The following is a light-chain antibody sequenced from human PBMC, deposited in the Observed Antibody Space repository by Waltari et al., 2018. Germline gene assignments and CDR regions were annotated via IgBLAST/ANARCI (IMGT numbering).Light chain of an antibody. V-gene: IGKV3-20*01. CDR2: GAS. J-gene: IGKJ4*01. CDR1: QTVRTTY. CDR3: QQYDISPLT. Sequence: EIVLTQSPGTLSLSPGERATLSCRASQTVRTTYLALYQQNPGQAPTLLIYGASSRATGIPDRFRGSGSGTDFSLTISSLEPEDFAVYYCQQYDISPLTFGGGTKVEIK.